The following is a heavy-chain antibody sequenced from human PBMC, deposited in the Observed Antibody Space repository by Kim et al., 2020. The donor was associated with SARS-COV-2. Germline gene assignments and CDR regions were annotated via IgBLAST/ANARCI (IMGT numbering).Heavy chain of an antibody. D-gene: IGHD2-15*01. V-gene: IGHV4-59*01. Sequence: SLKSRVTLSVDTSKNQFSLKLSSVTAADTAVYYCARASARGWRANGAFDIWGQGTMVTVSS. CDR3: ARASARGWRANGAFDI. J-gene: IGHJ3*02.